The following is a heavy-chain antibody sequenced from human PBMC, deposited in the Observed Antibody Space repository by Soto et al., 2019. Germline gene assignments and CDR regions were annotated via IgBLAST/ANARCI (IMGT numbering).Heavy chain of an antibody. CDR2: MNPNSGNT. V-gene: IGHV1-8*01. J-gene: IGHJ6*02. CDR1: GYTFTSYD. D-gene: IGHD3-16*01. CDR3: ARGRGSYGYDYYYGMDV. Sequence: QVQLVQSGAEVKKPGASVKVSCKASGYTFTSYDINWVRQATGQGLEWMGWMNPNSGNTGYAEKFQGRVTMTRNTSRSTAYMELSSLRSEDTAVYYCARGRGSYGYDYYYGMDVWGQGTTVTVSS.